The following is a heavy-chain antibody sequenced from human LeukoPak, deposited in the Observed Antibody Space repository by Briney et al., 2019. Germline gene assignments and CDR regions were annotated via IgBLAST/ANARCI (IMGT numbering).Heavy chain of an antibody. J-gene: IGHJ4*02. V-gene: IGHV5-51*01. Sequence: GESLKISCKGSGYSFTSYWIGWVRQMPGKGLEWMGIIYPGDSDTRYSPSFQGQVTISADKSISTAYLQWSSLKASDTAMYYCALHYYGSGTYSGNLDYWGQGTRVTVSS. CDR1: GYSFTSYW. CDR2: IYPGDSDT. D-gene: IGHD3-10*01. CDR3: ALHYYGSGTYSGNLDY.